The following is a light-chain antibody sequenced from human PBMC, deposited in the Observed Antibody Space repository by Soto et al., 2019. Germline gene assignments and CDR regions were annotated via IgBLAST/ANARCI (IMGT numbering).Light chain of an antibody. Sequence: DIQLTQSPFFLSASVGDRVTISCRASQAIYSYLAWYQQKPGKAPKLLIFGASKLQSGVPSRLSGSGSGTEFTLTISSLQPEAFATYYCQQLNSHPRTFGQGTKLEIK. J-gene: IGKJ2*01. V-gene: IGKV1-9*01. CDR2: GAS. CDR3: QQLNSHPRT. CDR1: QAIYSY.